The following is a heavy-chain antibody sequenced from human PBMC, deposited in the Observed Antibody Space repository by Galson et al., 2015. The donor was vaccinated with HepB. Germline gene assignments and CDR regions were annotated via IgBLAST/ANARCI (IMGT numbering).Heavy chain of an antibody. D-gene: IGHD3-10*01. CDR2: AYRSGGT. V-gene: IGHV4-4*02. J-gene: IGHJ4*02. CDR1: GDSISSRNW. CDR3: ARAKEGRGYFDY. Sequence: LSLTCAVSGDSISSRNWWSWVRQPPGEGLEWIGEAYRSGGTNYRPSLKSRVTISVDKSKNQFSLKLTSVTAADTAVYYCARAKEGRGYFDYWGQGTLVTVSS.